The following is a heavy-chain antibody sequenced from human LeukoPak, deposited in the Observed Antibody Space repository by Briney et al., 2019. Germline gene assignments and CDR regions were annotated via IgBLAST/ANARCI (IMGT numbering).Heavy chain of an antibody. CDR1: GFTVSSNY. CDR3: AREIPLAGTFYFDN. CDR2: IYSGGTT. V-gene: IGHV3-53*01. D-gene: IGHD6-19*01. Sequence: PGGSLRLSCAASGFTVSSNYMSWVRQAPGKGLEWVSVIYSGGTTYYAGSVKGRFIISRGGSGNTLYLQMNSLRVEDTAVYFCAREIPLAGTFYFDNWGQGTLVTVSS. J-gene: IGHJ4*02.